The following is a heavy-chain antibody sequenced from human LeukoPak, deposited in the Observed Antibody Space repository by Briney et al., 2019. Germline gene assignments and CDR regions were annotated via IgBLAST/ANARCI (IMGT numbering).Heavy chain of an antibody. Sequence: GGSLRLSCAASGFTVSSNYMSWVRQAPGKGLEWVSVIYSGGSTYYADSVKGRFTISRDNSKNTMYLQMNSLRAEDTAVYYCARSPPTTTVTTLTTPYYYYYMDVWGKGTTVTVSS. CDR2: IYSGGST. CDR1: GFTVSSNY. J-gene: IGHJ6*03. V-gene: IGHV3-66*01. D-gene: IGHD4-17*01. CDR3: ARSPPTTTVTTLTTPYYYYYMDV.